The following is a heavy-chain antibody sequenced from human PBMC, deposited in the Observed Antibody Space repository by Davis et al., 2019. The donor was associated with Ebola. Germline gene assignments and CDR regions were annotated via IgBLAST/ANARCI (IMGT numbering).Heavy chain of an antibody. D-gene: IGHD3-10*01. Sequence: PGGSLRLSCAASGFTFSSYAMHWVRQAPGKGLEWVAVIWYDGSNKYYADSVKGRFTISRDNSKNTLYLQMNSLRAEDTAVYYCARPQLLWFGESPSFDYWGQGTLVTVPS. CDR2: IWYDGSNK. J-gene: IGHJ4*02. CDR1: GFTFSSYA. V-gene: IGHV3-33*08. CDR3: ARPQLLWFGESPSFDY.